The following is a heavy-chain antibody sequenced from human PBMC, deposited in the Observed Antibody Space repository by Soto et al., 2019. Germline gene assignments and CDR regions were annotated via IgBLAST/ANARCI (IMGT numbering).Heavy chain of an antibody. CDR2: VNSEGSDT. CDR1: GFTFSNYW. CDR3: ASLRRWHPFDL. D-gene: IGHD2-15*01. Sequence: GGSLRLSCAASGFTFSNYWMHWVRRAPGQGLVWVARVNSEGSDTMYADSVKGRFTISRDNAKNTLYLQMNGLRVEDTAVYYCASLRRWHPFDLWGQGTLVTSPQ. J-gene: IGHJ4*02. V-gene: IGHV3-74*03.